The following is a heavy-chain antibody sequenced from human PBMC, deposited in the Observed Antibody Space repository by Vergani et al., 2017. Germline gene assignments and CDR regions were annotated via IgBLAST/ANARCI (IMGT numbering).Heavy chain of an antibody. V-gene: IGHV3-23*01. Sequence: EVQRLESGGGLVQPGGSLRLSCGASGFTFSSYAMTWVRQAPGKGLEWGSAISGSGGNTLYTDSVKGRFTIYRDNSKDTLYLQMNSLRVEDTAIYYCAKARDPNCKGCNCYSYYYGLDLWGQGTTVTVSS. CDR3: AKARDPNCKGCNCYSYYYGLDL. CDR1: GFTFSSYA. D-gene: IGHD2-15*01. CDR2: ISGSGGNT. J-gene: IGHJ6*02.